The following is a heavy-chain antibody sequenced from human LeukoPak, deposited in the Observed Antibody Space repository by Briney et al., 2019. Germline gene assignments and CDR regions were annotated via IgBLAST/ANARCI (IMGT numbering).Heavy chain of an antibody. Sequence: AGGSLRLSCAASGFTFSSYAMSWVRQAPGKGLEWVSAISGSGGRTYYADSVKGRFTISRDNSKNTLYLQINSLTTEDTAVYYCAKTGDSSGWYDFDYWGQGTLVTVSS. CDR2: ISGSGGRT. V-gene: IGHV3-23*01. D-gene: IGHD6-19*01. CDR3: AKTGDSSGWYDFDY. J-gene: IGHJ4*02. CDR1: GFTFSSYA.